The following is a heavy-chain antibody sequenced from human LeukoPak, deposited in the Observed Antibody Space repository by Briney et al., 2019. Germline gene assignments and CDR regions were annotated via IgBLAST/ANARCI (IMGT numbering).Heavy chain of an antibody. Sequence: SETLSLTCTVSGGSISSYYWGWIRQPPGKGLEWIGSIYHSGSTYYNPSLKSRVTISVDTSKNQFSLKLSSVTAADTAVYYCARVGAAAGIGWFDPWGQGTLVTVSS. CDR2: IYHSGST. J-gene: IGHJ5*02. CDR3: ARVGAAAGIGWFDP. D-gene: IGHD6-13*01. V-gene: IGHV4-38-2*02. CDR1: GGSISSYY.